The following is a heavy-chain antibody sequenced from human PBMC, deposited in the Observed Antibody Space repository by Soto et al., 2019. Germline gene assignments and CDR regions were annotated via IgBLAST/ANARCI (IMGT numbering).Heavy chain of an antibody. V-gene: IGHV4-59*01. D-gene: IGHD5-12*01. Sequence: SETLSLTCAVNGGSSTGYYCAWIGQSPGMGVEWIGYIWYSGSANYNPSLKSRVAISVDTSKIQFFLKLSSVTAAETAVYYCARVGEEMATIHWFDPWGQGTLVTVSS. CDR3: ARVGEEMATIHWFDP. CDR1: GGSSTGYY. CDR2: IWYSGSA. J-gene: IGHJ5*02.